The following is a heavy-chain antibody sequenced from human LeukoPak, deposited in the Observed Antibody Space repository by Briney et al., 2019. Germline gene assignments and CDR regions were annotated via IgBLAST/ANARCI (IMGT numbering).Heavy chain of an antibody. J-gene: IGHJ3*02. CDR3: ATALIVVVVAATSHDAFDI. Sequence: ASVKVSCKVSGYTLTELSMHWVRQAPGKGLEWMGGFDPEDGETIYAQKFQGRVTMTEDTSTDTAYMELSSLRSEDTAVYYCATALIVVVVAATSHDAFDIWGQGTMVTVSS. V-gene: IGHV1-24*01. D-gene: IGHD2-15*01. CDR2: FDPEDGET. CDR1: GYTLTELS.